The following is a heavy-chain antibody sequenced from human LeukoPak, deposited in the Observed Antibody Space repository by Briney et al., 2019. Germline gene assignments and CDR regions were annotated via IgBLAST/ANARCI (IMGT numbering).Heavy chain of an antibody. CDR1: GFTFDDYG. V-gene: IGHV3-20*04. CDR2: INWNGGST. D-gene: IGHD6-6*01. CDR3: ARDPTKRIAARPTAFDP. J-gene: IGHJ5*02. Sequence: GGSLRLSCAASGFTFDDYGMSWVRQAPGKGLEWVSGINWNGGSTGYADSVKGRFTISRDNAKNSLYLQMSSLRAEDTALYYCARDPTKRIAARPTAFDPWGQGTLVTVSS.